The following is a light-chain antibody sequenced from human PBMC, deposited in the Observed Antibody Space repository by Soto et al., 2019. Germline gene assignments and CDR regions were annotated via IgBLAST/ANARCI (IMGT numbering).Light chain of an antibody. CDR1: QSVSSSY. CDR2: GAS. J-gene: IGKJ1*01. Sequence: EIVLTQSPGTLSLTQGERATLSCRASQSVSSSYLAWYQQKPGQAPRLLIYGASSRATGIPDRFSGSGSGTDFTLTISRLEPEDFAVYYCQQYGSWWTFGQGTKV. V-gene: IGKV3-20*01. CDR3: QQYGSWWT.